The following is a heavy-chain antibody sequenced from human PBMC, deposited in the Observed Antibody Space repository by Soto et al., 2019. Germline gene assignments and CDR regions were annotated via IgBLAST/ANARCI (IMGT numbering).Heavy chain of an antibody. D-gene: IGHD6-13*01. CDR1: GGSISTSNW. Sequence: PSETLPLTCAVSGGSISTSNWWNWVRQPPGKGLEWIGEIFHAGNTNYNPSLKSRVTISLDKSRNQFSLQLTSLTAADTAIYYWAKSQAAVVPERQWGEVTLVSVS. J-gene: IGHJ4*02. CDR2: IFHAGNT. CDR3: AKSQAAVVPERQ. V-gene: IGHV4-4*02.